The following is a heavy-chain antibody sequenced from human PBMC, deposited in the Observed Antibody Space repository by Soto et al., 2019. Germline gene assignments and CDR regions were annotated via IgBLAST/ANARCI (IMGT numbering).Heavy chain of an antibody. CDR2: IWYDGSNK. V-gene: IGHV3-33*01. J-gene: IGHJ5*02. CDR3: ARAQEAYSSNWGWFDP. D-gene: IGHD6-13*01. Sequence: PGGSLRLSCAASGFTFSSYGMHWVRQAPGKGLEWVAVIWYDGSNKYYADSVKGRFTISRDNSKNTLYLQMNSLRAEDTAVYYCARAQEAYSSNWGWFDPWGQGTLVTVSS. CDR1: GFTFSSYG.